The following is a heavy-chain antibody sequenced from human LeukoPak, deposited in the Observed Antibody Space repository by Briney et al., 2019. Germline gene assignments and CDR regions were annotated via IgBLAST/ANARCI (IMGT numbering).Heavy chain of an antibody. CDR1: GGSISSYY. CDR3: ARDGIVGATYPYYYYMDG. Sequence: PSETLSLTCTVSGGSISSYYWSWIRQPPGKGLEWIGYIYYSGSTNYNASLKSRVTISVDTSKNQFSLKLSSVTAADTAVYYCARDGIVGATYPYYYYMDGWGKGTTVTVSS. CDR2: IYYSGST. J-gene: IGHJ6*03. V-gene: IGHV4-59*01. D-gene: IGHD1-26*01.